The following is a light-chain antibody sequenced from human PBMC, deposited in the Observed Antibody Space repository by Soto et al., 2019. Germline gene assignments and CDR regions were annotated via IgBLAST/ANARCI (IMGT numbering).Light chain of an antibody. V-gene: IGKV1-39*01. CDR1: QNVRSY. CDR2: ETS. J-gene: IGKJ1*01. Sequence: DLQMTQSPSSLSASVGDRVTIACRASQNVRSYLNWYQQRPGKAPKLLISETSTLESGVPSKFSGTGYGTDFTLTISSLQPEDFATYCCQQTFSIPRTFGPGTKVEI. CDR3: QQTFSIPRT.